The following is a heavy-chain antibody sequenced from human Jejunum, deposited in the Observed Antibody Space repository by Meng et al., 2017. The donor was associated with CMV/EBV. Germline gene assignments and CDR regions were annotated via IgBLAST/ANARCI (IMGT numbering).Heavy chain of an antibody. Sequence: LTVSGLAMSRGRRAEGKGLEWVAAIRGSGVSTYYADSVKGRFTISRDNSKSTLYLQMNSLRVDDTAVYHCAKDVRLGGNYGWFDPWGQGTLVTVSS. J-gene: IGHJ5*02. V-gene: IGHV3-23*01. D-gene: IGHD1-26*01. CDR3: AKDVRLGGNYGWFDP. CDR2: IRGSGVST. CDR1: LTVSGLA.